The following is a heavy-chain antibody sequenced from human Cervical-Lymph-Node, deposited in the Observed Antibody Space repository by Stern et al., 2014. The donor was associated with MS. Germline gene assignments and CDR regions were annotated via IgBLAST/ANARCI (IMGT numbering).Heavy chain of an antibody. CDR1: GGRFTSYA. CDR2: AIPTIGST. Sequence: QVQLLQPGAEVKKPGSSVNVSCTASGGRFTSYAISWVRQGPGQGLEWLGGAIPTIGSTNYAQKFQGRLTITADKSSNIAYMELRSLTTEDTAIYYCVERDAWFDPWGPGTLVTVSS. V-gene: IGHV1-69*06. J-gene: IGHJ5*02. D-gene: IGHD1-1*01. CDR3: VERDAWFDP.